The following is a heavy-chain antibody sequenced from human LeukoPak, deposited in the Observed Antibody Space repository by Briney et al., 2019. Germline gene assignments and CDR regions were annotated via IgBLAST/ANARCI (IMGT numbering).Heavy chain of an antibody. CDR2: ISSSGSTI. V-gene: IGHV3-48*03. Sequence: PGGSLRLSCAASGFTFSSYEMNWVCQAPGKGLGWVSYISSSGSTIYYVDSVKGRFTISRDNAKNSLYLQMNSLRAEDTAVYYCARDDSYYDSSGPSRWDAFDIWGQGTMVTVSS. CDR3: ARDDSYYDSSGPSRWDAFDI. CDR1: GFTFSSYE. D-gene: IGHD3-22*01. J-gene: IGHJ3*02.